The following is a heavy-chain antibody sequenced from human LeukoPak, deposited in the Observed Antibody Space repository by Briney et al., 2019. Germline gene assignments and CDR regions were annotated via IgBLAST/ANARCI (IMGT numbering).Heavy chain of an antibody. CDR2: INSGNGNT. D-gene: IGHD2-15*01. CDR3: EREWLTSGDSHYSH. Sequence: ASVKVSCKASGYTFTYYAVHWVRQAPGQSLEWMGWINSGNGNTKYSQELQGRVAITRDTSASTAYMELSSLRFDDTAVYYCEREWLTSGDSHYSHWGQGTLVTVSS. CDR1: GYTFTYYA. V-gene: IGHV1-3*01. J-gene: IGHJ4*02.